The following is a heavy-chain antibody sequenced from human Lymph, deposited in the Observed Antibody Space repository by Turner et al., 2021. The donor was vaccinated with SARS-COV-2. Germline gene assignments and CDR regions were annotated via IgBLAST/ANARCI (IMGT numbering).Heavy chain of an antibody. CDR3: ARDRDSSGWVDY. CDR1: GFTFSSYA. D-gene: IGHD3-22*01. CDR2: ISYDGSDK. J-gene: IGHJ4*02. Sequence: QVQLVESGGGVVQPGRSLRLSCAASGFTFSSYAMHWVRQAPGKGLEWVAFISYDGSDKYYADPVKGRFTFSRDNSKNTLYLQMNSLRAEDTAVYYCARDRDSSGWVDYWGQGTLVTVSS. V-gene: IGHV3-30*04.